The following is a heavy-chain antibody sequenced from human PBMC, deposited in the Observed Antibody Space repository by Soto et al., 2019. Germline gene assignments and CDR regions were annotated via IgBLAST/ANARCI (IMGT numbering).Heavy chain of an antibody. CDR2: IYYSGST. J-gene: IGHJ3*02. D-gene: IGHD3-9*01. V-gene: IGHV4-31*03. Sequence: TLSLTCPVSGGSISSGGYYWIWIRQHPGKGLEWIGYIYYSGSTYYNPSLKSRVTISVDTSKNQFSLKLSSVTAADTAVYYCARFADILTGAFDIWGQGTMVTVSS. CDR3: ARFADILTGAFDI. CDR1: GGSISSGGYY.